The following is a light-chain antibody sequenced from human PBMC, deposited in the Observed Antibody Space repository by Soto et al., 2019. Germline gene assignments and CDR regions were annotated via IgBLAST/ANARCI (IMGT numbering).Light chain of an antibody. J-gene: IGLJ3*02. Sequence: QSVLTQPPSVSGAPGQRVTISCTGSSSNIGAGYDVHWYQQLPGTAPKLIIYGNTNRPSEVPDRFSGSKSGSSASLAITGLQAEDEADYYCQSYDSSLSGWVFGGGTKLTVL. V-gene: IGLV1-40*01. CDR2: GNT. CDR1: SSNIGAGYD. CDR3: QSYDSSLSGWV.